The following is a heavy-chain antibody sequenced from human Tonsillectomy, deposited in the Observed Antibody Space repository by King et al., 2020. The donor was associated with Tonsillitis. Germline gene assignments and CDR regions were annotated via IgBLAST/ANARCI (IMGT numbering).Heavy chain of an antibody. Sequence: VQLVESGGGVVQPGRSLRLSCAVSEFTFSSSAMDWVRQAPGKGLEWVALISYDGSSKYYADSVKGRFTISRDISKNTLFLQMNSLRPDDTAVYFCARDKSGSGALDSWGQGTLVTVSS. V-gene: IGHV3-30-3*01. CDR1: EFTFSSSA. CDR2: ISYDGSSK. D-gene: IGHD1-26*01. J-gene: IGHJ5*01. CDR3: ARDKSGSGALDS.